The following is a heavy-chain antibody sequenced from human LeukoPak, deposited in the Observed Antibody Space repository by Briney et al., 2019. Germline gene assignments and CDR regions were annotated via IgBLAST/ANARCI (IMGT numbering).Heavy chain of an antibody. Sequence: PGGSLRLSCAASGFTFSSYAMHWVRQAPGKGLEWVAVISYDESNKYYADSVKGRFTISRDNSKNTLYLQMDSLRVEDMSVYYCARQLSRGEWVDSWGQGTQVTVSS. D-gene: IGHD3-16*01. J-gene: IGHJ4*02. V-gene: IGHV3-30*04. CDR2: ISYDESNK. CDR1: GFTFSSYA. CDR3: ARQLSRGEWVDS.